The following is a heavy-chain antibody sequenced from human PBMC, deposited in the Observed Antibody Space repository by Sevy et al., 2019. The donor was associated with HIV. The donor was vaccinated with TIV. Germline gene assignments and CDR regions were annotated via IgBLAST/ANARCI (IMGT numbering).Heavy chain of an antibody. CDR1: VFTFSSYS. D-gene: IGHD6-19*01. V-gene: IGHV3-21*01. J-gene: IGHJ6*02. CDR2: ISSSSSYI. Sequence: GGSLRLSCAASVFTFSSYSMNWVRQAPGKGLEWVSSISSSSSYIYYADSVKGRFTISRDNAKNSLYLQMNSLRAEDTAVYYCARDPSSASYYYGMDVWGQGTTVTVSS. CDR3: ARDPSSASYYYGMDV.